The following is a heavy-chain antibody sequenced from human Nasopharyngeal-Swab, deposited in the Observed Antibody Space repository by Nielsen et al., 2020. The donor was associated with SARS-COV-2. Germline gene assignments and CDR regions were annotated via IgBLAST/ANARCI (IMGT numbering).Heavy chain of an antibody. J-gene: IGHJ6*03. CDR1: GFTVSSNY. CDR3: ARSRNYYYYMDV. CDR2: LYSGGNT. Sequence: GGSLRLSCAASGFTVSSNYMNWVRQPPGKGLGWISVLYSGGNTYYAGSVKGRFTISRDNSKSTLYLQMNNLRAEDTAVYYCARSRNYYYYMDVWGKGTTVTVSS. V-gene: IGHV3-66*01.